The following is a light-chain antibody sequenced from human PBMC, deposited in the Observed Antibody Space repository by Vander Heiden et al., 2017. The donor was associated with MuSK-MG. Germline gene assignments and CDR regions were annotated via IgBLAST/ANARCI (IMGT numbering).Light chain of an antibody. J-gene: IGKJ1*01. Sequence: DIQLTQSPSFLSASVGDRVTITCRASEDIRSYLAWYQQKPGKAPKLLISGASTLQTGVPSRFSGSGSGTEFSLTISSLQPEDFVSYYCQQVNSYPWTFGRGTKVESK. CDR2: GAS. V-gene: IGKV1-9*01. CDR1: EDIRSY. CDR3: QQVNSYPWT.